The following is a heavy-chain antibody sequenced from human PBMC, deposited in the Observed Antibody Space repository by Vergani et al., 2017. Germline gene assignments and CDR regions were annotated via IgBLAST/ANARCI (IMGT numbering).Heavy chain of an antibody. V-gene: IGHV4-61*02. Sequence: QVQLQESGPGLVKPSQTLSLTCTVSGGSISSGSYYWSWIRQPAGKGLEWIGRIYTSGSTNYNPSLKSRVTISVDTSKNQFSLKLSSVTAADTAVYYCAREVGATLDAFDLWGQGTMVTVSS. J-gene: IGHJ3*01. D-gene: IGHD1-26*01. CDR3: AREVGATLDAFDL. CDR2: IYTSGST. CDR1: GGSISSGSYY.